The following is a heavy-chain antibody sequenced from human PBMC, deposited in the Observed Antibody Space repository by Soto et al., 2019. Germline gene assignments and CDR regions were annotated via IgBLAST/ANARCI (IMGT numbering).Heavy chain of an antibody. CDR1: GFTFSSYW. Sequence: PGGSLRLSCAASGFTFSSYWMNWVRQAPGKGLEWVSSISSSSSYIYYADSVKGRFTISRDNAKNSLYLQMNSLGAEDTAVYYCAKDTYYHDTTGYYVFDYWGQGTLVTVSS. V-gene: IGHV3-21*01. CDR3: AKDTYYHDTTGYYVFDY. CDR2: ISSSSSYI. D-gene: IGHD3-22*01. J-gene: IGHJ4*02.